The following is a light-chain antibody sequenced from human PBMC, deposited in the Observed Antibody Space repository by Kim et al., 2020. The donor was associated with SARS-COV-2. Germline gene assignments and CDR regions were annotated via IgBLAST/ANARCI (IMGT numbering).Light chain of an antibody. Sequence: DIQMTQSPSSLSASAGDSITITCRASQTISRYLNWYQQKPGKAPNLLISAASTLQSGVPSRFSGGESGTEFTLTINSLQPEDSATYYCQQSHSIPYTFGQGTKLEI. CDR1: QTISRY. V-gene: IGKV1-39*01. J-gene: IGKJ2*01. CDR2: AAS. CDR3: QQSHSIPYT.